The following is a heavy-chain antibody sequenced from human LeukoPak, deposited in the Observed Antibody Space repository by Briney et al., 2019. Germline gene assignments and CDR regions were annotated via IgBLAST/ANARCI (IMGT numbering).Heavy chain of an antibody. CDR2: ISSNGGST. V-gene: IGHV3-64*01. CDR3: ARESGELELLNQLDY. D-gene: IGHD1-7*01. Sequence: GGSLRLSCAASGFTFSSYAMHWVRQAPGKGLEYVSAISSNGGSTYYANSVKGRFTISRDNSKNTLYLQMGSLRAEDMAVYYCARESGELELLNQLDYWGQGTLVTVSS. J-gene: IGHJ4*02. CDR1: GFTFSSYA.